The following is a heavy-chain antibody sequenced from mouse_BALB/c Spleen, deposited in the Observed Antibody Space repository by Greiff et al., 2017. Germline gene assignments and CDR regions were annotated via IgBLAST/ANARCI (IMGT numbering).Heavy chain of an antibody. CDR3: ARSNDAMDY. Sequence: QVQLQQSGAELARPGASVKLSCKASGYTFTDYYINWVKQRPGQGLEWIGEIYPGSGNTYYNEKFKGKATLTADKSSSTAYMQLSSLTSEDSAVYFCARSNDAMDYWGQGTSVTVSS. CDR1: GYTFTDYY. V-gene: IGHV1-77*01. CDR2: IYPGSGNT. J-gene: IGHJ4*01.